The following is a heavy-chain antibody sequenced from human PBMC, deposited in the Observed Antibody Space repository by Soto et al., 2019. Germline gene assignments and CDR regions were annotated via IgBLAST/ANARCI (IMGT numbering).Heavy chain of an antibody. J-gene: IGHJ6*02. D-gene: IGHD3-10*01. CDR3: ARRVDSGSPYYCSYGMDV. CDR1: GYNFTSYW. CDR2: IDPSDSYT. V-gene: IGHV5-10-1*01. Sequence: PGESLKISCKGSGYNFTSYWIFWVRLVPGKGLEWMGKIDPSDSYTYYSPSFQGHVTISADKSISTAYLQWGSLKASDTAMYYCARRVDSGSPYYCSYGMDVWGQGTTVTVSS.